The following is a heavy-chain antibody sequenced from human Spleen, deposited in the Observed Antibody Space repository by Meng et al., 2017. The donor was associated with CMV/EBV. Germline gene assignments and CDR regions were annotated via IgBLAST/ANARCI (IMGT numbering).Heavy chain of an antibody. CDR2: ISYDGSNK. CDR3: VRDQGGESMIAVLIERFGMDV. J-gene: IGHJ6*02. CDR1: GFTFNTYA. V-gene: IGHV3-30*04. Sequence: GESLKISCAASGFTFNTYAMHWVRQAPGKGLEWVAVISYDGSNKHTADSVQGRLTISRDNSKNNLYLQMNSLTVEDTAVYYCVRDQGGESMIAVLIERFGMDVWGQGTTVTVSS. D-gene: IGHD3-22*01.